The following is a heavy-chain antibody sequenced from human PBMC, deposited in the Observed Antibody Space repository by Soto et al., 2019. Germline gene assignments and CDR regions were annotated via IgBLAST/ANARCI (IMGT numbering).Heavy chain of an antibody. CDR3: ARHREYSSSWSYDY. J-gene: IGHJ4*02. D-gene: IGHD6-13*01. CDR1: GYTFSSYW. V-gene: IGHV5-51*01. CDR2: IYPADSDT. Sequence: GESLKISCKGSGYTFSSYWIAWVRQMPGKGLEWMGIIYPADSDTRYSPSFQGQVTISADKSISTAYLQWSSLTASDTAMYYCARHREYSSSWSYDYGGQGTLVTVSS.